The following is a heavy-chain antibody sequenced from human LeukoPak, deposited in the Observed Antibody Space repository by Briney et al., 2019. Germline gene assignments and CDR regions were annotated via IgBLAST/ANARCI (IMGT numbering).Heavy chain of an antibody. CDR3: TRGPPAGSYYYYYYMDV. V-gene: IGHV3-73*01. CDR1: GFTFSGSA. J-gene: IGHJ6*03. Sequence: GGSLRLSCAASGFTFSGSAMHWVRQASGKGLEWVGRIRSKANSYATAYAASVKGRFTISRDDSENTAYLQMNSLKTEDTAVYYCTRGPPAGSYYYYYYMDVWGKGTTVTVSS. CDR2: IRSKANSYAT.